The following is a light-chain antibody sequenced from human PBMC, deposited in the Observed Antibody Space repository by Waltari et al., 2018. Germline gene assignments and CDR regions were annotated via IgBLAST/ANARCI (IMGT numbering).Light chain of an antibody. CDR2: GAS. CDR1: QSGSSN. Sequence: ELVMTQSPATLSVSQGERATLSCRASQSGSSNLAWYQQKPGQAPRLLIYGASTRATGIPARFSGSGSGTEFTLTISSLQSEDFAVYYCQQYNNWPPGRYTFGQGTKLEIK. CDR3: QQYNNWPPGRYT. V-gene: IGKV3-15*01. J-gene: IGKJ2*01.